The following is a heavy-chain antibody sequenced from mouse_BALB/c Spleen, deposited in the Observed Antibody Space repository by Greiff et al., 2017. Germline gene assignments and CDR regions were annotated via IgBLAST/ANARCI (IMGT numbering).Heavy chain of an antibody. CDR1: GFTFSSYA. J-gene: IGHJ2*01. CDR3: ARGGGLRDY. CDR2: ISSGGST. Sequence: EVQVVESGGGLVKPGGSLKLSCAASGFTFSSYAMSWVRQTPEKRLEWVASISSGGSTYYPDSVKGRFTISRDNARNILYLQMSSLRSEDTAMYYCARGGGLRDYWGQGTTLTVSS. V-gene: IGHV5-6-5*01. D-gene: IGHD2-2*01.